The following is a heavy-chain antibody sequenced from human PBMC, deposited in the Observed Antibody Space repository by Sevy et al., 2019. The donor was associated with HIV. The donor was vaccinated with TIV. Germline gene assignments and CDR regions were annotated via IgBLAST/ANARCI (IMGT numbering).Heavy chain of an antibody. V-gene: IGHV3-7*01. CDR3: ASDYS. CDR2: INQDGSEE. J-gene: IGHJ4*02. CDR1: GLTVSSHW. Sequence: GGSLRLSCAASGLTVSSHWMTWVRQAPGKGLEWVANINQDGSEEFYVDSVKGRFTISRDNAKNSLHLQMISLRVEDTAMYYCASDYSWGQGTLVTVSS.